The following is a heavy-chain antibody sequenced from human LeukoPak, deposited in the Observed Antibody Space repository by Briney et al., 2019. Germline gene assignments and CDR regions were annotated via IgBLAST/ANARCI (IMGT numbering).Heavy chain of an antibody. Sequence: GGSLRLSCAASGFTFSSYWMSWVRQAPGKGLEWVANIKQDGSEKYYVDSVKGRFTISRDNAKNSLYLQMNSLRAEDTAVYYCARHLRWRTSFSPFDYWGQGTLVTVSS. J-gene: IGHJ4*02. CDR3: ARHLRWRTSFSPFDY. CDR1: GFTFSSYW. D-gene: IGHD3/OR15-3a*01. CDR2: IKQDGSEK. V-gene: IGHV3-7*01.